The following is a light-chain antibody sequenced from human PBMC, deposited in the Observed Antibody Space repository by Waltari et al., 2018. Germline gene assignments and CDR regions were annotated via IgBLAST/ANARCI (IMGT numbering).Light chain of an antibody. J-gene: IGLJ2*01. CDR3: CSYAGDSTLI. V-gene: IGLV2-23*02. CDR1: TSTVGGYHL. Sequence: QSALTQPASVSGSPGQSITISSTGTTSTVGGYHLFSWYQQHPGKAPQLIIYDVNKRSSGISHRFSGSKSGNTASLTISGLQADDESDYYCCSYAGDSTLIFGGGTKLTVL. CDR2: DVN.